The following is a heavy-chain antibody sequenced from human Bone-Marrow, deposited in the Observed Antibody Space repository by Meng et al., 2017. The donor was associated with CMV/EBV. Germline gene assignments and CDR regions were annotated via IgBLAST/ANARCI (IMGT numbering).Heavy chain of an antibody. V-gene: IGHV3-30*02. J-gene: IGHJ5*02. CDR2: IRYDRSNK. Sequence: GGSLRLSCAASGFTFSSYGMHWVRQAPGKGLEWVAFIRYDRSNKYYADSVKGRFTISRDNSKNTLYLQMNSLRSEDTAVYYCARAGVVLPAGKWWFDRWGQGTLVTVSS. D-gene: IGHD2-2*01. CDR3: ARAGVVLPAGKWWFDR. CDR1: GFTFSSYG.